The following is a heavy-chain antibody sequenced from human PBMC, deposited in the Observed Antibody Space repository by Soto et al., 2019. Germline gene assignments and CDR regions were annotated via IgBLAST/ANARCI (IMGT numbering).Heavy chain of an antibody. V-gene: IGHV1-2*04. CDR3: ARDLRYQRPYYYYYYMDV. J-gene: IGHJ6*03. CDR2: INPNSGGT. D-gene: IGHD2-2*01. Sequence: QVQLVQSGAEVNKPGASVKVSCKASGYTFTGYYMHWVRQAPGQGLEWMGWINPNSGGTNYAQKFQGWVTMTRDTSISTAYMELSRLRSDDTAVYYCARDLRYQRPYYYYYYMDVWGKGTTVTVSS. CDR1: GYTFTGYY.